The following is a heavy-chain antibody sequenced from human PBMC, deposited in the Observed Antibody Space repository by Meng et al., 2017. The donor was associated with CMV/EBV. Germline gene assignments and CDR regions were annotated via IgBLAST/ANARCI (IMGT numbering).Heavy chain of an antibody. V-gene: IGHV3-30*02. CDR1: GFTFSSYG. CDR2: IRYDGSNK. Sequence: GESLKISCAASGFTFSSYGMHWVRQAPGKGLEWVAFIRYDGSNKYYADSVKGRFTISRDNSKNTLYLQMNSLRAEDTAVYYCAKDYSGSWQSDAFDIWGQGTMVTVSS. J-gene: IGHJ3*02. CDR3: AKDYSGSWQSDAFDI. D-gene: IGHD6-13*01.